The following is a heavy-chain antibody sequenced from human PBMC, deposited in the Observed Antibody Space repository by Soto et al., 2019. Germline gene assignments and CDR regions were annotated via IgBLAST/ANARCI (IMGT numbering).Heavy chain of an antibody. J-gene: IGHJ4*01. Sequence: QVQLVQSGAEVKKPGASVKVSCKASGYTFRNYGISWVRQAPGQGLEWMGWISAYNGNTYYAQKFQGRVTMTTDTATNTAYMDLRSLISDDTAVYYCARDLGKVLDTWTDYWGRGTLVTVS. CDR2: ISAYNGNT. CDR1: GYTFRNYG. CDR3: ARDLGKVLDTWTDY. V-gene: IGHV1-18*01. D-gene: IGHD3-16*01.